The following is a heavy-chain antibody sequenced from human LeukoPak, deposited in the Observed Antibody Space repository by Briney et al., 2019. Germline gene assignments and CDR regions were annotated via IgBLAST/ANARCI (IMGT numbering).Heavy chain of an antibody. Sequence: SETLSLTCTVSGGSISSYYWGWIRQPPGKGLEWIGYIYYSGSTNYNPSLKSRVTMSVDTSKNQFSLKLSSVTAADTAVYYCASFRGSSSWIDFWGQGTLVTVSS. CDR2: IYYSGST. D-gene: IGHD6-13*01. CDR3: ASFRGSSSWIDF. V-gene: IGHV4-59*01. CDR1: GGSISSYY. J-gene: IGHJ5*01.